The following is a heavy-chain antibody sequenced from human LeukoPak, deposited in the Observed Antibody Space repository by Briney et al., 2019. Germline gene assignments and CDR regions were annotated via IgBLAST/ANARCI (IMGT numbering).Heavy chain of an antibody. CDR3: ARCEGYCSGGSCIYYFDY. CDR1: RFTFSSYS. CDR2: ISSSSRYI. Sequence: GGSLRLSRAPSRFTFSSYSMNRVRQAPGKGLEWVSSISSSSRYIYYADSAKGRFTTSRDTAKNSLYLHRKSLKAADTPVYYCARCEGYCSGGSCIYYFDYWGRGNRVPVSS. J-gene: IGHJ4*02. V-gene: IGHV3-21*04. D-gene: IGHD2-15*01.